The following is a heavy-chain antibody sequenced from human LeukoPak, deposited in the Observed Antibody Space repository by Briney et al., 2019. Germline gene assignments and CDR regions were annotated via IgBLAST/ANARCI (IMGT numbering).Heavy chain of an antibody. D-gene: IGHD1-1*01. CDR3: ATDGYTDY. CDR1: GFTITNAW. V-gene: IGHV3-15*01. CDR2: IKSGAEAGTT. J-gene: IGHJ4*02. Sequence: PGGSLRLSCAASGFTITNAWMSWVRQAPGKGLEWVGRIKSGAEAGTTEYAAPVKGRFTISRDDSRNTLYLQMNGLKTEDTAMYYCATDGYTDYWGRGTLVTVSS.